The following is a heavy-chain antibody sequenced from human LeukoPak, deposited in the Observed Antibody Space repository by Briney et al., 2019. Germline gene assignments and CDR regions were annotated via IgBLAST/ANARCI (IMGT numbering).Heavy chain of an antibody. CDR2: IYSGGST. V-gene: IGHV3-66*01. CDR1: GFTVSSNY. CDR3: ARDFYGYNPFDY. J-gene: IGHJ4*02. D-gene: IGHD5-24*01. Sequence: GCLTLSCAASGFTVSSNYMSWVRQAPGKGLEWVSVIYSGGSTKYADSVRGRFTISRYSSKNTLYLQMNSLRAEDTAVYYCARDFYGYNPFDYWGQGTLVTVPS.